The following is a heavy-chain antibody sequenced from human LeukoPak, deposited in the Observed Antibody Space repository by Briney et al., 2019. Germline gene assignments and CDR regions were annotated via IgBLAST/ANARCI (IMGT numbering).Heavy chain of an antibody. CDR2: ISGSGGST. Sequence: PSETLSLTCAVSGGSISSTNWWSWVRQPPGKGLEWVSAISGSGGSTYYADSVKGRFTISRDNAKNSLSLQMNSLRAEDTAVYYCARDHYDILTGYTGWFDPWGQGTLVTVSS. CDR1: GGSISSTN. V-gene: IGHV3-23*01. J-gene: IGHJ5*02. CDR3: ARDHYDILTGYTGWFDP. D-gene: IGHD3-9*01.